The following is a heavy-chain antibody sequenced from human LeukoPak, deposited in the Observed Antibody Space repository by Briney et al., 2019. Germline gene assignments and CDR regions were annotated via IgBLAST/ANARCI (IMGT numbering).Heavy chain of an antibody. CDR2: IYSGGST. D-gene: IGHD3-22*01. CDR1: GFTFSSYG. Sequence: GGSLRLSCAASGFTFSSYGMSWVRQAPGKGLEWVSLIYSGGSTYYADSVKGRLTISRDNSKNTLYLQMNSLRAEDTAVYYCARDLYRIVVVPHYFDYWGQGTLVTVSS. V-gene: IGHV3-66*01. CDR3: ARDLYRIVVVPHYFDY. J-gene: IGHJ4*02.